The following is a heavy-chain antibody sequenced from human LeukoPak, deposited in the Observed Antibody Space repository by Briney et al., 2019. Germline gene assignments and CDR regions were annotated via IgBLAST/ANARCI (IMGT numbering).Heavy chain of an antibody. J-gene: IGHJ6*03. CDR3: ARMIGWGARRYYYYYMDV. Sequence: PSETLSLTCTVSGDSISSYYWSWIRQPPGKGLEWIGYIYYSGSTNYNPSLKSRVTISVDTSKNQFSLELSSVTAADTAVYYCARMIGWGARRYYYYYMDVWGRGTTVTISS. CDR2: IYYSGST. D-gene: IGHD1-26*01. V-gene: IGHV4-59*01. CDR1: GDSISSYY.